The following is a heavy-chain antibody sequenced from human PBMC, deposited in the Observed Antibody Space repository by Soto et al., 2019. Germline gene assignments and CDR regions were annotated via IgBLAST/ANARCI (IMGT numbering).Heavy chain of an antibody. CDR2: VSIGGST. V-gene: IGHV3-23*01. CDR1: GFTFSSYA. J-gene: IGHJ4*02. Sequence: GGSLRLSCAASGFTFSSYAMGWVRQGPGKGLEWVAVVSIGGSTHYADSVRGRFTISRDNSKNTLSLQINSLTAEDTAVYFCAKRRGAGGHFDYWGQGALVTVSS. CDR3: AKRRGAGGHFDY. D-gene: IGHD2-15*01.